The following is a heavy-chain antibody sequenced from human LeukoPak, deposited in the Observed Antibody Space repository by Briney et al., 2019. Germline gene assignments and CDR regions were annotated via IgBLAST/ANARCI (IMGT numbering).Heavy chain of an antibody. V-gene: IGHV3-7*01. Sequence: GGSLRLSCAASGFTFSSYWMAWVRQTPGKGLEWVANIKQDGSEKFYVDSVKGRFTISRDNAKNSLYLQMNSLRAEDTAVYYCAGGSGWLIDSWGQGTLVTVSS. J-gene: IGHJ4*02. CDR2: IKQDGSEK. CDR1: GFTFSSYW. D-gene: IGHD6-19*01. CDR3: AGGSGWLIDS.